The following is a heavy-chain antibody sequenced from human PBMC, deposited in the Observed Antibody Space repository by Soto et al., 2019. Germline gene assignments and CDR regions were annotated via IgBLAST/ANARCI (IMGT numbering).Heavy chain of an antibody. J-gene: IGHJ6*02. CDR1: GFTFSSYA. Sequence: GGSLRLSCAASGFTFSSYAMSWVRQAPGKGLEWVSAISGSGGSTYYADSVKGRFTISRDNSKNTLYLQMNSLRAEDTAVYYCAKARWTAFHYYYGMDVWGQGTTVTVSS. CDR3: AKARWTAFHYYYGMDV. V-gene: IGHV3-23*01. D-gene: IGHD1-1*01. CDR2: ISGSGGST.